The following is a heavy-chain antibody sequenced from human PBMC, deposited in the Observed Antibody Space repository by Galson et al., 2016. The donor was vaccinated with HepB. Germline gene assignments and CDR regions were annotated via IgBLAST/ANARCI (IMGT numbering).Heavy chain of an antibody. Sequence: QSGAEVKKPGESLKISCEGSGYSFTSYWIGWVRQMPGKGLEWMGTIYPGDSDTRYSPSSQGQVTISADKSISAAYLQWNRLKASDTAIYYCARRSSDAFDIWDQGTMVTVSS. CDR1: GYSFTSYW. V-gene: IGHV5-51*01. CDR3: ARRSSDAFDI. D-gene: IGHD3-10*01. J-gene: IGHJ3*02. CDR2: IYPGDSDT.